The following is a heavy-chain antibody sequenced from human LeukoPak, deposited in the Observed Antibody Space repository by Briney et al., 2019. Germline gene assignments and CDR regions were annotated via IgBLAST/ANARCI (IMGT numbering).Heavy chain of an antibody. D-gene: IGHD2-2*01. CDR2: IRCRCNTM. CDR1: GFTVSSYE. Sequence: GRSLRLSYAASGFTVSSYEMNWVRQGAGKWLECVSYIRCRCNTMFYTDSVGGRFNIYRDNAKHALYLKINSVRAEDTAVYYCARRSCSRTSCTLDHRGQGTLVTVSS. J-gene: IGHJ4*02. V-gene: IGHV3-48*03. CDR3: ARRSCSRTSCTLDH.